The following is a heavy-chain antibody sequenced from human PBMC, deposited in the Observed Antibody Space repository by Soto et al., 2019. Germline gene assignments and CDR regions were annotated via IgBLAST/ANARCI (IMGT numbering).Heavy chain of an antibody. V-gene: IGHV1-69*13. Sequence: SVKVSCKASGGTFSSYAISWVRQAPGQGLEWMGGIIPIFGTANYAQKFQGRVTITADESTSTAYMELSSLRSEDTAVYYCAGWSGYYTGIDPGFDYWGQGTLVTSPQ. D-gene: IGHD3-3*01. CDR1: GGTFSSYA. J-gene: IGHJ4*02. CDR2: IIPIFGTA. CDR3: AGWSGYYTGIDPGFDY.